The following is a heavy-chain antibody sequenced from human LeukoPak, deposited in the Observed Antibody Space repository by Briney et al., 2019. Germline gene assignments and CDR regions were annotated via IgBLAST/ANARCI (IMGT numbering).Heavy chain of an antibody. J-gene: IGHJ4*02. CDR3: ARDSTLAADYDY. CDR1: GFTFSSYS. Sequence: PGGSLRLSCAASGFTFSSYSMNWVRQAPGRGLEWVSYISTSSSTIYYADSVRGRFTIPRDNAKNSLYLQMNSLRAEDTAVYFCARDSTLAADYDYWGQGTLVTVSS. D-gene: IGHD6-13*01. CDR2: ISTSSSTI. V-gene: IGHV3-48*01.